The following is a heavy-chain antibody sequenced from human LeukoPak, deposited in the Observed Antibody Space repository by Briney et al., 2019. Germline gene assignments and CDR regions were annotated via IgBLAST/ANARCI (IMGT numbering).Heavy chain of an antibody. V-gene: IGHV1-69*06. D-gene: IGHD2-2*01. Sequence: SVKVSCKASGGTFSSYAISWVRQAPGQGLEWMGGIIPIFGTANYAQKFQGRVTITADKSTSTAYMELSSLRSEDTAVYYCAREGGLRGYCSSTSCPRTDAFDIWGQGTMVTVSS. CDR1: GGTFSSYA. J-gene: IGHJ3*02. CDR2: IIPIFGTA. CDR3: AREGGLRGYCSSTSCPRTDAFDI.